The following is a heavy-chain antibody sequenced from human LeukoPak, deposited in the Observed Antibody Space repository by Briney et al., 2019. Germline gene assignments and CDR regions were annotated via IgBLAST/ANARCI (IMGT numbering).Heavy chain of an antibody. Sequence: GGSLRLSCAASGFTFSSYSMNWVRQAPGKGLEWVSYISSSSSTIYYADSVKGRFTISRDNAKNSLYLQMNSLRAEDTAVYYCAXDRHCSGGSCKSNWFDPXXQGTXXTVS. CDR1: GFTFSSYS. V-gene: IGHV3-48*01. CDR2: ISSSSSTI. CDR3: AXDRHCSGGSCKSNWFDP. D-gene: IGHD2-15*01. J-gene: IGHJ5*02.